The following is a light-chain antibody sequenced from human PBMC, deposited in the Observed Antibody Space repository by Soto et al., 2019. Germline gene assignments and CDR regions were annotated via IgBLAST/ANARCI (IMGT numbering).Light chain of an antibody. V-gene: IGKV1-5*03. CDR3: QQYNSYSRT. J-gene: IGKJ1*01. Sequence: DIQMPQSPSTLSASVGDSVTITCRASQSISSWLAWYQQKPGKAPKLLIYKASSLESGVPSRFSGSGSGTEFTLTISSLQPDDFATYYCQQYNSYSRTVGQGNKVDIK. CDR1: QSISSW. CDR2: KAS.